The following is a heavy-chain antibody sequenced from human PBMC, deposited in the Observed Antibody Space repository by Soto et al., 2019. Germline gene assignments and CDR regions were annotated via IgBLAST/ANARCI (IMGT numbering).Heavy chain of an antibody. J-gene: IGHJ6*02. V-gene: IGHV1-18*01. Sequence: QVQLAQSGDEVKKPGASVKVSCKASGYIFVNYGIVWVRQAPGQGLEWMGWISPYTGNTHSATKVQGRLTMTTDTSTSTAYMDRGSLTSNDTAVYYCVMVDNYVTPTPQDVWGQGTTVTVSS. CDR1: GYIFVNYG. CDR3: VMVDNYVTPTPQDV. CDR2: ISPYTGNT. D-gene: IGHD3-16*01.